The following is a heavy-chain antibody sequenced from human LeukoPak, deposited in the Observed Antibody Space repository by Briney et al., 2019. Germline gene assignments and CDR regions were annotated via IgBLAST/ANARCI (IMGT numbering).Heavy chain of an antibody. CDR3: ARDRRNVVVTAIPDTTIDY. J-gene: IGHJ4*02. D-gene: IGHD2-21*02. CDR1: GFTFSSYA. CDR2: ISYDGSNK. V-gene: IGHV3-30-3*01. Sequence: AGRSLRLSCAASGFTFSSYAMHWVRQAPGKGLEWVAVISYDGSNKYYADSVKGRFTISRDNSKNTLYLQMNSLRAEDTAVYYCARDRRNVVVTAIPDTTIDYWGQGTLVTVSS.